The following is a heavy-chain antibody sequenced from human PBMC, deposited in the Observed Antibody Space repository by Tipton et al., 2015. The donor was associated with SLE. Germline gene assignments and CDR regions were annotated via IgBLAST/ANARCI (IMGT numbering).Heavy chain of an antibody. V-gene: IGHV4-38-2*01. Sequence: TLSLTCAVSGYSISSGYYWGWIRQPPGKGLEWIGSIYHSGSTYYNPSLKSRVTISVDTTKNQFSLKVSSVTAADTAVYYCARHQGGFDYWGQGTLVTVSS. CDR2: IYHSGST. CDR1: GYSISSGYY. J-gene: IGHJ4*02. CDR3: ARHQGGFDY.